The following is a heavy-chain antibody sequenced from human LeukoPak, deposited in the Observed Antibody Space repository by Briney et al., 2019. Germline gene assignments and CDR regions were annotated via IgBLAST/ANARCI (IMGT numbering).Heavy chain of an antibody. J-gene: IGHJ6*02. D-gene: IGHD2-2*02. CDR2: IIPIFGIA. CDR1: GGTFNSYA. Sequence: ASVKVSCTASGGTFNSYAISWVRQAPGQGLEWMGRIIPIFGIANYAQKFQGRVTITADKSTSTAYMELSSLRSEDTAVYYCARDKSDIVVVPAAIQDYYYYGMDVWGQGTTVTVSS. V-gene: IGHV1-69*04. CDR3: ARDKSDIVVVPAAIQDYYYYGMDV.